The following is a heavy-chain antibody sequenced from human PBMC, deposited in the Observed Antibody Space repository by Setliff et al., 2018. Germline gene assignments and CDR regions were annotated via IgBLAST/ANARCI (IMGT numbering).Heavy chain of an antibody. D-gene: IGHD3-3*01. CDR1: GYTFTSYD. J-gene: IGHJ4*02. V-gene: IGHV1-8*02. CDR3: ARAQSWSGGPYYFDN. Sequence: EASVKVSCKASGYTFTSYDINWVRQATGQGLEWMGWMNPNSGNTGYAQRFQGRVTMTRNTSISTAYMDLSSLRFEDTAVYYCARAQSWSGGPYYFDNWGQGTLVTVSS. CDR2: MNPNSGNT.